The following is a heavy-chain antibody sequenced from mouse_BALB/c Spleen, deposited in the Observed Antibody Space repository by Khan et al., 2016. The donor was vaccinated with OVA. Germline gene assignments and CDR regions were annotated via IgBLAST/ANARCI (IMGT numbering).Heavy chain of an antibody. CDR2: INPYNAGT. V-gene: IGHV1S136*01. CDR3: AREASSWDFSFPY. J-gene: IGHJ3*01. Sequence: VQLKQSGPELVEPGASVKMSCKASGYTFTNYVMHWVKQKPGQGLEWIGYINPYNAGTRYNEKFKGKATLTSDISSTTAYMELSRLTSEDSAVYYCAREASSWDFSFPYWGQGTLFTVSA. CDR1: GYTFTNYV. D-gene: IGHD4-1*01.